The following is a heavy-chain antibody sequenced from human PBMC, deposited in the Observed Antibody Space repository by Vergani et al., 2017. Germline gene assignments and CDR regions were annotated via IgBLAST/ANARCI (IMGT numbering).Heavy chain of an antibody. CDR2: SNTSGGHT. Sequence: QVQVVQSGAEVKKSGGSVKVSCKTSGYTFSNYYMHWVRQAPGQGLEWMGISNTSGGHTNYAQKFQAIVTMTRDTSTCTVYMGLSSLGAEDTAPYSCARGDNSILTAYRYWGQGTLVTVSA. CDR1: GYTFSNYY. CDR3: ARGDNSILTAYRY. V-gene: IGHV1-46*03. D-gene: IGHD3-9*01. J-gene: IGHJ4*02.